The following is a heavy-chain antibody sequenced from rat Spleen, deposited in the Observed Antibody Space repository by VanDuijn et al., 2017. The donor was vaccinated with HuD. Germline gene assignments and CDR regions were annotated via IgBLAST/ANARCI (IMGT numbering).Heavy chain of an antibody. CDR3: VREERGVDY. V-gene: IGHV4-2*01. D-gene: IGHD4-3*01. CDR1: GFNFNDYW. Sequence: EVKLVESGGGLVQPGRSLKLSCAASGFNFNDYWMGWVRQAPGKGLEWIGEINKDSRTIKYTPSLKDKFTISRDNAQNTLYLQMIKLGSEDTAIYYCVREERGVDYWGQGVMVTVSS. CDR2: INKDSRTI. J-gene: IGHJ2*01.